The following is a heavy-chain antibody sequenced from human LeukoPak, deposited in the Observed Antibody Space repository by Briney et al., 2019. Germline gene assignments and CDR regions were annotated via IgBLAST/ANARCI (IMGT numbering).Heavy chain of an antibody. CDR3: ARVSWTPNSGWYYFDY. CDR1: GFTFSSYW. J-gene: IGHJ4*02. D-gene: IGHD6-19*01. CDR2: IKQDGSEK. V-gene: IGHV3-7*01. Sequence: GGSLRLSCAASGFTFSSYWMSWVRQAPGKGLEWVANIKQDGSEKYYVDSVKGRFTISRDNAKNSLYLQMNSLRAEDTAVYYCARVSWTPNSGWYYFDYWGQGTLVTVSS.